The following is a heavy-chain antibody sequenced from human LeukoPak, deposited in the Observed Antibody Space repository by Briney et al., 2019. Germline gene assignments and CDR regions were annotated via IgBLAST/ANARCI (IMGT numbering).Heavy chain of an antibody. Sequence: GGSLRLSCVASGFTFSSYWMTWVRQPPGKGLEWVANIKTDGSQIYYVDSVKGRFTISRDNAKNSLYLQMNSLRAEDAAVYYCAKAPVTTCSGAYCYPFDYWGQGTLVIVSS. CDR3: AKAPVTTCSGAYCYPFDY. J-gene: IGHJ4*02. D-gene: IGHD2-15*01. V-gene: IGHV3-7*03. CDR2: IKTDGSQI. CDR1: GFTFSSYW.